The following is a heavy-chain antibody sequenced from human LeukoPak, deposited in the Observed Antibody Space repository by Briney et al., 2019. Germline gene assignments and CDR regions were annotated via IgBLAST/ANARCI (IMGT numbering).Heavy chain of an antibody. J-gene: IGHJ3*02. CDR1: GFTFSSYW. CDR2: IKSKTDGGTT. Sequence: GGSLRLSCAASGFTFSSYWMSWVRQAPGKGLEWVGRIKSKTDGGTTDYAAPVKGRFTISRDDSKNTLYLQMNSLKTEDTAVYYCTTDPGAEWEPQYAFDIWGQGTMVTVSS. CDR3: TTDPGAEWEPQYAFDI. D-gene: IGHD1-26*01. V-gene: IGHV3-15*01.